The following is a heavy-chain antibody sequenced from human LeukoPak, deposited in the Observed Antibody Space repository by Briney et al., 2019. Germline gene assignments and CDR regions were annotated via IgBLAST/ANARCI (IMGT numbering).Heavy chain of an antibody. V-gene: IGHV4-61*01. CDR2: IYYSGST. CDR1: GGSVSSGSYY. J-gene: IGHJ4*02. Sequence: PSETLSLTCTVSGGSVSSGSYYWSWIRQPPGKGLEWIGYIYYSGSTNYNPSLKSRVTISVDTSKNQFSLKLSSVTAADTAVYYCARVLTWYSSYYFDYWGQGTLVTVSS. D-gene: IGHD6-19*01. CDR3: ARVLTWYSSYYFDY.